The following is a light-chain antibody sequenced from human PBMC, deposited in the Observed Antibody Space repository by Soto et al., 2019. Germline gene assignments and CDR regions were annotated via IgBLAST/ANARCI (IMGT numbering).Light chain of an antibody. V-gene: IGKV3-20*01. CDR3: QQYGSSSWT. CDR1: QSANSNY. J-gene: IGKJ1*01. Sequence: EMVLTQSPGTLSLSKGERATLSCRASQSANSNYLAWYQQKPGQAPRLLMYETSSRATGIPDRFSGSGSGTDFTLTISRLEPEDFAVYYCQQYGSSSWTFGQGTKVDNK. CDR2: ETS.